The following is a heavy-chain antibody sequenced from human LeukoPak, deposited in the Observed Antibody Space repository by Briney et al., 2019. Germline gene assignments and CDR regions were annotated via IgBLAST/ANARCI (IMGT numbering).Heavy chain of an antibody. D-gene: IGHD3-3*01. V-gene: IGHV4-59*08. Sequence: PSETLSLTCTVSGGSISSYYCSWLRQPPGKGLEWIGYIYYSGGSKYNPSLKSRVTISVDTSKNQLSLNLSSATAADTAVYYCATHGFDFWTGFYPYFDSWGQGALVTVSS. CDR2: IYYSGGS. J-gene: IGHJ4*02. CDR3: ATHGFDFWTGFYPYFDS. CDR1: GGSISSYY.